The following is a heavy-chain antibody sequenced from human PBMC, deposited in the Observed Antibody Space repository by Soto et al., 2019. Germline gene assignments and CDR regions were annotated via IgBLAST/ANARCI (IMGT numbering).Heavy chain of an antibody. CDR2: ISSSSSTI. J-gene: IGHJ2*01. V-gene: IGHV3-48*02. CDR3: ARDPPLTVTTSCYFDL. CDR1: GFTFSSYS. Sequence: EGQLVESGGGLVQPGGSLRLSCAASGFTFSSYSMNWVRQAPGKGLEWVSYISSSSSTIYYADSVKGRFTISRDNAKNSLYLQINSLRDQDTAVYYCARDPPLTVTTSCYFDLWGRGTPVTVSS. D-gene: IGHD4-17*01.